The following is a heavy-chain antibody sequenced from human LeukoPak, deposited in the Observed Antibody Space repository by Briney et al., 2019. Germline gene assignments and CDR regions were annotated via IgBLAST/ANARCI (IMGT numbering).Heavy chain of an antibody. CDR3: ARALGYIEVGFDY. D-gene: IGHD5-12*01. J-gene: IGHJ4*02. CDR2: ISSSRSYM. Sequence: PGGSLRLSCAASGFTFSSYSMNWVRQAPGKGLEWVSSISSSRSYMYYAGSVKGRFTISRDNAKNSLYLQMNSLRAEETAVYYCARALGYIEVGFDYWGQGTLVTVSS. V-gene: IGHV3-21*01. CDR1: GFTFSSYS.